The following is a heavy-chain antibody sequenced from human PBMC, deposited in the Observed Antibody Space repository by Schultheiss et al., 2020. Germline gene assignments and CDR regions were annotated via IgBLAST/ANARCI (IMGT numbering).Heavy chain of an antibody. V-gene: IGHV3-74*01. CDR3: ARVDYYDSSGYCPHY. J-gene: IGHJ4*02. Sequence: GGSLRLSCAASGFTFSSYWMHWVRQAPGKGLVWVSRINSDGSSTSYADSVKGRFTISRDNAKNTLYLQMNSLRAEDTAVYYCARVDYYDSSGYCPHYWGQGTLVTVSS. D-gene: IGHD3-22*01. CDR1: GFTFSSYW. CDR2: INSDGSST.